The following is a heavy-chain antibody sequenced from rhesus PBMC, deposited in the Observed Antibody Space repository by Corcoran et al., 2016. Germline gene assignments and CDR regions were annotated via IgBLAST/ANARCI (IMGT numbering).Heavy chain of an antibody. D-gene: IGHD2-8*01. V-gene: IGHV4S14*01. Sequence: QVQLQESGPGLVKPSETLSLTCTVSGYSISGGYYWGWIRQPPGKGLDWIGDISSGGSNYLNPPLKTRVTISTDTSKNQFSLKLSCVTAADTAVYYCAREGGGYCSGGVCYGGEYFEFWGQGALVTVSS. CDR3: AREGGGYCSGGVCYGGEYFEF. J-gene: IGHJ1*01. CDR1: GYSISGGYY. CDR2: ISSGGSN.